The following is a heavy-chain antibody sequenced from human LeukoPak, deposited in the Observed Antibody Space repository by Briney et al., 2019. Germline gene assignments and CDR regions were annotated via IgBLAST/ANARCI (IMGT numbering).Heavy chain of an antibody. V-gene: IGHV4-4*02. Sequence: SETLSLTCAVSGGSISSSNWWSWVRQPPGKGLEWIGEINHSGSTNYNPSLKSRVTISVDTSKNQFSLKLSSVTAADTAVYYCAARNDLFDYWSQGTLVTVSS. CDR3: AARNDLFDY. D-gene: IGHD1-1*01. J-gene: IGHJ4*02. CDR2: INHSGST. CDR1: GGSISSSNW.